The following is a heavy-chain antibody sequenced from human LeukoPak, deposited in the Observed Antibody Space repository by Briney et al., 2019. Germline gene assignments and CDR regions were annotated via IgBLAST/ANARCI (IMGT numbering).Heavy chain of an antibody. Sequence: GASVKVSCKASGYTFTSYGISWVRQAPGQGLEWMGWISAYNGNTNYAQKLQGRVTMTTDTSTSTAYMELRSLRSDDTAVYYCASSLGRNTAMVKEFRYWGQGTLVTVSS. CDR3: ASSLGRNTAMVKEFRY. V-gene: IGHV1-18*01. D-gene: IGHD5-18*01. CDR2: ISAYNGNT. J-gene: IGHJ4*02. CDR1: GYTFTSYG.